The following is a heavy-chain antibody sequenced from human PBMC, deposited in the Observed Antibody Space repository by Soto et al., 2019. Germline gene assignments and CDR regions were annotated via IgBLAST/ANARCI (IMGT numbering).Heavy chain of an antibody. J-gene: IGHJ4*02. CDR2: IYCSGYI. CDR1: GVTVSTNY. Sequence: PGGSMRLACAASGVTVSTNYVTWVRQAPGKGLEWVSAIYCSGYIYYADSVKGRFTISRDNAKNSLYLQMNSLRAEDTAVYYCARDAYGGYESGRYYSDYRGQGTLVPV. D-gene: IGHD5-12*01. V-gene: IGHV3-66*01. CDR3: ARDAYGGYESGRYYSDY.